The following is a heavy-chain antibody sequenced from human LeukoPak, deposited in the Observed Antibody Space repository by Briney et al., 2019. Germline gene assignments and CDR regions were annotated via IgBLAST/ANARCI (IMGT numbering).Heavy chain of an antibody. CDR1: GFTFSSYA. Sequence: GGSLRLSCAASGFTFSSYAMSWVRQAPGKGLEWVSAISGSGGSTYYADSVKGRFTISRDNSKNTLYLQMNSLRAEDTAVYYCAKVDGDYGVGYYGMDAWGQGTTVTVSS. CDR3: AKVDGDYGVGYYGMDA. J-gene: IGHJ6*02. CDR2: ISGSGGST. D-gene: IGHD4-17*01. V-gene: IGHV3-23*01.